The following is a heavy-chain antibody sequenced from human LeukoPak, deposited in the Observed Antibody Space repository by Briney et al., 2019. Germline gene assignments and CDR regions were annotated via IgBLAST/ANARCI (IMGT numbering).Heavy chain of an antibody. CDR3: ARLNGGNSNNYYCDY. CDR2: IHDSGST. Sequence: PSETLSLTCSVSGGSSSSSNYYWVWIRQPPGKGLEWIGSIHDSGSTDYNPSLKSRVTISVDTSKNQFSLKLSSVTAADTAVYYCARLNGGNSNNYYCDYWGQGTLVTVSS. D-gene: IGHD4-23*01. V-gene: IGHV4-39*01. CDR1: GGSSSSSNYY. J-gene: IGHJ4*02.